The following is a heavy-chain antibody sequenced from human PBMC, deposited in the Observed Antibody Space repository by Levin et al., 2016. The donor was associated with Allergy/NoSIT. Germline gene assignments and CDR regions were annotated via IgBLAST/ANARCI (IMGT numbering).Heavy chain of an antibody. CDR1: GDSITRGGYS. D-gene: IGHD1-1*01. V-gene: IGHV4-30-2*01. J-gene: IGHJ5*02. CDR3: ARRSRTLNNNWFDP. Sequence: LRLSCVVSGDSITRGGYSWSWIRQPPGKGLEWIGDFSHRGGTSYNPSLRSRVSMSLDGSNNHFSLKLNSVTAADTAVYYCARRSRTLNNNWFDPWGQGTPVTVSS. CDR2: FSHRGGT.